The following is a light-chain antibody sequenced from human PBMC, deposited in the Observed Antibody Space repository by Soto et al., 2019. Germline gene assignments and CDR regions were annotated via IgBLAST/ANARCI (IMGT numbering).Light chain of an antibody. J-gene: IGLJ2*01. Sequence: QSVLTQPPSVSGAPGQRVTISCTGSSSNIGAGYDVHWYQQLPGTAPKLLIYRYSNRPSGVPDRFSGSKSGTSASLAITGLQAEDEADYYCQSYDSSLSGVVFGGGTKVTV. V-gene: IGLV1-40*01. CDR1: SSNIGAGYD. CDR3: QSYDSSLSGVV. CDR2: RYS.